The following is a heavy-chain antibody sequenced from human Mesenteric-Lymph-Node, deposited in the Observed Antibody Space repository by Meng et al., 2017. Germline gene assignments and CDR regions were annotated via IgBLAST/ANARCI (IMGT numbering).Heavy chain of an antibody. D-gene: IGHD5-24*01. Sequence: QVPLQEAGPGLVQPSQTPSLRITVSGGSISRSYWWTWVRQSPGKGLEWIGEMYHSGTTNYNPSLKSRVTISMGKSNNQHSLKLNSVTAADTAVYYCATQESRDGHNPYWGQGTLVTVSS. V-gene: IGHV4-4*02. CDR2: MYHSGTT. J-gene: IGHJ4*02. CDR1: GGSISRSYW. CDR3: ATQESRDGHNPY.